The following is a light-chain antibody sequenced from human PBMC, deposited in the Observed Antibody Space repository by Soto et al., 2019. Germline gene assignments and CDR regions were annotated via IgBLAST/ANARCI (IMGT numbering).Light chain of an antibody. CDR3: KRRSNSLLT. CDR1: QSVSSN. J-gene: IGKJ4*01. CDR2: DAS. Sequence: EIVLTQSPATLSLSPWERATLSCRASQSVSSNLDWYQQKPGQAPRILIYDASNRATGIPDRFSGSGSETEFTLTISSLEPEDCAVYYCKRRSNSLLTCGGGTKVEIK. V-gene: IGKV3-11*01.